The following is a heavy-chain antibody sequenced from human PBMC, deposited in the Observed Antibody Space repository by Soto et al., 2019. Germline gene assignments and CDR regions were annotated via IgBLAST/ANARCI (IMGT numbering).Heavy chain of an antibody. CDR3: ARVRRDYFDY. V-gene: IGHV4-30-2*01. Sequence: QLQLQESGSGLVKPSQTLSLTCAVSGGSISSGGYSWSWIRQPPGKGLEWIGYIYHSGSTYYNPPLKRRVTISVDRSKNPFSLKLSSVTAADTAVDYCARVRRDYFDYWGQGTLVTVSS. J-gene: IGHJ4*02. CDR1: GGSISSGGYS. CDR2: IYHSGST.